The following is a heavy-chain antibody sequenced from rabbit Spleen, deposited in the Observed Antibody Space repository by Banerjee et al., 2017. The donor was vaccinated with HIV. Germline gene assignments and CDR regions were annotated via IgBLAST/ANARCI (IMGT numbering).Heavy chain of an antibody. CDR3: ARDSGSSFSSYGMDL. CDR1: GFSFNSGYD. J-gene: IGHJ6*01. V-gene: IGHV1S40*01. Sequence: QSLEESGGGLVKPGASLTLTCTASGFSFNSGYDMCWVRQAPGKGLEWVACAYAGSSGSPYYASWAKGRFSISKTSSTTATLQMTSLTVADTATYFCARDSGSSFSSYGMDLWGQGTLVTVS. D-gene: IGHD8-1*01. CDR2: AYAGSSGSP.